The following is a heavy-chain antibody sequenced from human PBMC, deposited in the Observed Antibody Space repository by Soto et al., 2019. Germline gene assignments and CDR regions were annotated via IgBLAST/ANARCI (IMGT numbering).Heavy chain of an antibody. CDR2: ISYDGSNK. Sequence: QVQLVESGGGVVQPGRSLRLSCAASGFTFSSYAMHWVRQAPGKGLEWVAVISYDGSNKYYADSVKGRFTISRDNSKNTLYLQMNSLRAEDTAVYYCARDQYPEGWGQGTLVTVCS. CDR3: ARDQYPEG. CDR1: GFTFSSYA. V-gene: IGHV3-30-3*01. J-gene: IGHJ4*02. D-gene: IGHD2-2*01.